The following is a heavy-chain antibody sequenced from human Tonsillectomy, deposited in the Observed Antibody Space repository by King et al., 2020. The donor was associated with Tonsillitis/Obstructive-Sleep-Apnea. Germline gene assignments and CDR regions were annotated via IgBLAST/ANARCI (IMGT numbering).Heavy chain of an antibody. CDR3: AVFPLLCSSTSCYTGKYYFDY. CDR1: GGSISSGGYY. D-gene: IGHD2-2*02. J-gene: IGHJ4*02. Sequence: VQLQESGPGLVKPSQTLSLTCTVSGGSISSGGYYWSWIRQHPGKGLEWIGYIYYSGSTYYNPSLKSRVTISVDTSKNQFSLKLSSVTAADTAVYYCAVFPLLCSSTSCYTGKYYFDYWGQGTLVTVSS. V-gene: IGHV4-31*03. CDR2: IYYSGST.